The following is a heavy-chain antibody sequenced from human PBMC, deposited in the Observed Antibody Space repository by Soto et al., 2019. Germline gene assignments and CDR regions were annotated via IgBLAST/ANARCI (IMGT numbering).Heavy chain of an antibody. Sequence: QVQLVQSGAEVKKPGSSVKVSSKASGGTFSSYAISWVRQAPGQGLEWMGGIIPIFGTANYAQKFQGRVTITADESTSTAYMELSSLRSEDTAVYYCARELAQHHYSSSSYYYYGMDVWGQGTTVTVSS. CDR3: ARELAQHHYSSSSYYYYGMDV. J-gene: IGHJ6*02. CDR2: IIPIFGTA. V-gene: IGHV1-69*01. D-gene: IGHD6-6*01. CDR1: GGTFSSYA.